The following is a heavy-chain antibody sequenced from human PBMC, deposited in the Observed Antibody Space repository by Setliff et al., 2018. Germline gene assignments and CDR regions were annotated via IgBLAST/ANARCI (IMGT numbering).Heavy chain of an antibody. J-gene: IGHJ3*02. CDR3: ARESAPHGVRGVGGFDI. D-gene: IGHD1-26*01. V-gene: IGHV3-13*01. Sequence: HPGGSLRLSCAASGFTFSTYDLHWVRQVPGKGLEWVSSIGPSGATFYTGSVKGRFTISRENAKNSLYLQMNSLRAGDTAVYYCARESAPHGVRGVGGFDIWGQGTMVTVSS. CDR2: IGPSGAT. CDR1: GFTFSTYD.